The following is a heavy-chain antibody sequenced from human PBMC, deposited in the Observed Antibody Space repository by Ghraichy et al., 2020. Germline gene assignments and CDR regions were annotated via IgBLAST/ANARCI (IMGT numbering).Heavy chain of an antibody. CDR2: ISGSGGST. CDR3: AKAPYYDFWSGYYSRFGFDY. Sequence: GGSLRLSCAASGFTFSSYAMSWVRQAPGKGLEWVSAISGSGGSTYYADSVKGRFTISRDNSKNTLYLQMNSLRAEDTAVYYCAKAPYYDFWSGYYSRFGFDYWGQGTLVTVSS. CDR1: GFTFSSYA. J-gene: IGHJ4*02. V-gene: IGHV3-23*01. D-gene: IGHD3-3*01.